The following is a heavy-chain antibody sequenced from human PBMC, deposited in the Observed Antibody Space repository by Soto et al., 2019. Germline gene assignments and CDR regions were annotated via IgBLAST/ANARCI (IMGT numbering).Heavy chain of an antibody. CDR2: IYNGGTT. CDR1: GFTVSSNY. J-gene: IGHJ6*03. Sequence: PGGSLRLSCAASGFTVSSNYMSWVRQAPGKGLEWVSIIYNGGTTLYADSVKGRFTISRDNSKNTFYLQMNTLRAEDTAVYYCASTSVFSPHYYMHVSGTAPTVTVSS. V-gene: IGHV3-66*01. D-gene: IGHD3-16*01. CDR3: ASTSVFSPHYYMHV.